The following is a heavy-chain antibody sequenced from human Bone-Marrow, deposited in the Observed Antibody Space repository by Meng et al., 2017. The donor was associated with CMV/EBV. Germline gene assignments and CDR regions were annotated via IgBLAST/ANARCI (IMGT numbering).Heavy chain of an antibody. CDR3: ARVNAGLADYYYYYGMDV. V-gene: IGHV3-48*03. J-gene: IGHJ6*02. CDR1: GFTFSSYE. CDR2: ISSSGSTI. D-gene: IGHD6-19*01. Sequence: GGSLRLSCAASGFTFSSYEMNWVRQAPGEGLEWVSYISSSGSTIYYADSVKGRFTISRDNAKNSLYLQMNSLRAEDTAVYYCARVNAGLADYYYYYGMDVWGQGTTVTVSS.